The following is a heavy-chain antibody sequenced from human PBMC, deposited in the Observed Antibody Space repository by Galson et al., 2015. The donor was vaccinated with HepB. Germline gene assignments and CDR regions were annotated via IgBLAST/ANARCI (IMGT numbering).Heavy chain of an antibody. CDR2: IYYSGST. CDR1: GASIRSSPYY. CDR3: TVTMWSRIAAGDTGYY. V-gene: IGHV4-39*01. J-gene: IGHJ4*02. Sequence: ETLSLTCTVSGASIRSSPYYWGWIRQPPGKGLEWIGNIYYSGSTYYNPSLKSRVTISVDTSKNQFSLKLSSVTAADTAVYYCTVTMWSRIAAGDTGYYWGQGTLVTVSS. D-gene: IGHD6-13*01.